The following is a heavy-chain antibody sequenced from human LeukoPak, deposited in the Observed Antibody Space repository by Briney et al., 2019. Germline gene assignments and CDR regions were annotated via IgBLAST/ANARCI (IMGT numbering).Heavy chain of an antibody. D-gene: IGHD6-13*01. CDR1: GFTFSSYG. Sequence: PGGSLRLSCAASGFTFSSYGMHWVRQAPGKGLEWVAFIRYDGSNKYYADSVKGRFTISRDNSKNTLYLQMNSLRAEDTAVYYCAKDWMYSSSWGFGHYFDYWGQGTLVTVSS. V-gene: IGHV3-30*02. J-gene: IGHJ4*02. CDR2: IRYDGSNK. CDR3: AKDWMYSSSWGFGHYFDY.